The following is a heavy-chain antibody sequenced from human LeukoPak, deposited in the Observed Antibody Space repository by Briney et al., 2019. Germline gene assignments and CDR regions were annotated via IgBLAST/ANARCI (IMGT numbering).Heavy chain of an antibody. V-gene: IGHV3-43*02. CDR3: AKDKTSSWTFDY. D-gene: IGHD6-13*01. Sequence: PGVSLRLSCAVSGFTFDDYAMHWVRHAPGKALEWVSLINGGGGTIYYADSVKGRFTISRDNSIDSLYLQMNSLRTEDTALYYCAKDKTSSWTFDYWGQGALVTVSS. CDR2: INGGGGTI. CDR1: GFTFDDYA. J-gene: IGHJ4*02.